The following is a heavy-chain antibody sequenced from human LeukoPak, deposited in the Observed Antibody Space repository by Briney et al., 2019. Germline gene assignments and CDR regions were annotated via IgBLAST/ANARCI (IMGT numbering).Heavy chain of an antibody. Sequence: GGSLRLSCAASGFTFSSYWMHWVRQAPGKGLVWVSRINSDGSSTSYADSVKGRFTISRDNAKNTLYLQMNSLRAEDTAVYYCARERYSSGWYDYWGQGTLVTVSS. CDR3: ARERYSSGWYDY. V-gene: IGHV3-74*01. J-gene: IGHJ4*02. CDR2: INSDGSST. CDR1: GFTFSSYW. D-gene: IGHD6-19*01.